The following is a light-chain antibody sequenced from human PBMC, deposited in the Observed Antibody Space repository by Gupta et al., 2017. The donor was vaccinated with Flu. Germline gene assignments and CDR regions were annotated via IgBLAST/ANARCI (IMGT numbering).Light chain of an antibody. V-gene: IGLV1-51*01. CDR2: DND. CDR3: GTWDASLRGV. J-gene: IGLJ3*02. CDR1: PYNSGNNF. Sequence: KVNTSCSGSPYNSGNNFVSWYHQLPGTAPKLLIYDNDKRPSGIPDRFSGSKSVTSATLAITGRQTGDEADYYCGTWDASLRGVFGGGTKLTVL.